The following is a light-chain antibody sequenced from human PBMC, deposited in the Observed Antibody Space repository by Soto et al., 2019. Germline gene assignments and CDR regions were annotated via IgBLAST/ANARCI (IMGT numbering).Light chain of an antibody. V-gene: IGLV2-14*01. J-gene: IGLJ1*01. CDR1: SSDVGGFNY. CDR2: EVS. CDR3: SSYTSSSTPYV. Sequence: QSVLTHPASVSGSPGQSITISCTGTSSDVGGFNYVSWYQQHPGKAPKLMIYEVSNRPSGVSNRFSGSKSGNTASLTISGLQAEDEADYYCSSYTSSSTPYVFGIGTKLTVL.